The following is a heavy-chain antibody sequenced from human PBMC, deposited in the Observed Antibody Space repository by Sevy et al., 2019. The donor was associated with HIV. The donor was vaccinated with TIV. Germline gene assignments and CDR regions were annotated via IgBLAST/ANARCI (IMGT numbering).Heavy chain of an antibody. J-gene: IGHJ6*02. CDR3: AKDINGSCDGVNCYSYYYYFYGLDV. Sequence: GGSLRLSCAASGFPFNDHAMHWVRQVPGKGLEWVSGISWNSRNIGYADSVKGRFTISRDNARHFVYLEMISLRPEDTAFYYCAKDINGSCDGVNCYSYYYYFYGLDVWGQGTTVTVSS. V-gene: IGHV3-9*01. D-gene: IGHD2-21*01. CDR1: GFPFNDHA. CDR2: ISWNSRNI.